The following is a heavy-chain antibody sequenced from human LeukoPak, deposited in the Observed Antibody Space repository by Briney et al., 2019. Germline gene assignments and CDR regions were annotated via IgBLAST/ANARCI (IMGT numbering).Heavy chain of an antibody. Sequence: SETLSLTCTVSGGSVSSYYWSWIRQPPGKGLEWIGYIYYSGSTNYNPSLKSRVTISVDTSKNQFSLKLSSVTAADTAVYYCARDERIYYYDSSGYYPGDAFDIWGQGTMVTVSS. V-gene: IGHV4-59*02. CDR1: GGSVSSYY. CDR3: ARDERIYYYDSSGYYPGDAFDI. J-gene: IGHJ3*02. CDR2: IYYSGST. D-gene: IGHD3-22*01.